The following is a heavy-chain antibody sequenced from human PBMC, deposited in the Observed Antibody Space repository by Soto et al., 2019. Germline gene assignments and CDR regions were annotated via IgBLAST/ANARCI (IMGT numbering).Heavy chain of an antibody. V-gene: IGHV3-53*02. CDR3: ARGGVV. D-gene: IGHD3-16*01. CDR2: IFGADET. J-gene: IGHJ4*02. Sequence: EVQLVETGGDSIQPGGSLRLSCAASGFSVTASNMNWVRQAPGKGLEWVSVIFGADETYYADSVRGRFTISRDNSKNTVYLQIDSLRTEDTALYYCARGGVVWCQGALVTVSS. CDR1: GFSVTASN.